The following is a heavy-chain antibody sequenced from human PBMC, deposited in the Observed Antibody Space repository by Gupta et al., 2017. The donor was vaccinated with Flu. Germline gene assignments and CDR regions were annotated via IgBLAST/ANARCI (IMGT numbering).Heavy chain of an antibody. CDR2: ISWNSGSI. V-gene: IGHV3-9*01. CDR1: GFTFDDYA. Sequence: EVQLVESGGGLVQPGRSLRLSCAASGFTFDDYAMHWVRQAPGKGLEWVSGISWNSGSIGYADSVKGRFTISRDNAKNSLYLQMNSLRAEDTALYYCAKVLAAAGIHYYYGMDVWGQGTTVTVSS. CDR3: AKVLAAAGIHYYYGMDV. J-gene: IGHJ6*02. D-gene: IGHD6-13*01.